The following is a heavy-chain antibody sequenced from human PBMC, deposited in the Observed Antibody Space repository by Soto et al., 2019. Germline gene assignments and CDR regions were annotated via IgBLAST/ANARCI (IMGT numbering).Heavy chain of an antibody. CDR2: IYYSGST. CDR3: ASLPTFFDILTGRVNAFDI. D-gene: IGHD3-9*01. J-gene: IGHJ3*02. CDR1: GGSISSSSYY. Sequence: QLQLQESGPGLVKPSETLSLTCTVSGGSISSSSYYWGWIRQPPGKGLEWIGSIYYSGSTYYNPSLKSRVTISVDTSKNQFSLKLSSVTAADTAVYYCASLPTFFDILTGRVNAFDIWGQGTMVTVSS. V-gene: IGHV4-39*01.